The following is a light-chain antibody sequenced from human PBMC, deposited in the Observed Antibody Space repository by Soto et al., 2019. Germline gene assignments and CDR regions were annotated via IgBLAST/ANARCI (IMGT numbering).Light chain of an antibody. CDR3: QQRSNWPPDT. CDR2: DAS. Sequence: EIVLTQSPATLSLSPGERATLSCRASQSVSSYLAWFQHKPGQAPRLLLYDASSRATGIPARFSGSGSGTDYTLTIDTLEPEDSAVYYCQQRSNWPPDTFGQGTKLQIK. J-gene: IGKJ2*01. CDR1: QSVSSY. V-gene: IGKV3-11*01.